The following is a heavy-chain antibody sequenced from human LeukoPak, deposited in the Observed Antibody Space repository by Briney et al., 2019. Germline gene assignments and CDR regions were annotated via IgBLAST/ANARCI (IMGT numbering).Heavy chain of an antibody. V-gene: IGHV4-59*01. Sequence: KPSETLSLTCTVSGGSISSYYWSWIRQPPGKGLEWIGYIYYSGSTNYNPPLKSRVTISVDTSKNQFSLKLSSVTAADTAAYYCARGDVWFDPWGQGTLVTVSS. CDR1: GGSISSYY. CDR3: ARGDVWFDP. CDR2: IYYSGST. J-gene: IGHJ5*02.